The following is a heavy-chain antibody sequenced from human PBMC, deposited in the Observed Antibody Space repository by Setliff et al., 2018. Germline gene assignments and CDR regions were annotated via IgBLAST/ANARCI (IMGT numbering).Heavy chain of an antibody. V-gene: IGHV4-38-2*01. D-gene: IGHD2-2*01. Sequence: PSETLSLTCAVSGYSISSDYYWGWIRQPPGKGLEWIGSMYHSGSTYYNPSLKSRVTISVDTSKNQFSLELNYVTAADTAVYYCARALGYCSRTSRYADAFDIWGQGTMVTVSS. CDR3: ARALGYCSRTSRYADAFDI. CDR2: MYHSGST. J-gene: IGHJ3*02. CDR1: GYSISSDYY.